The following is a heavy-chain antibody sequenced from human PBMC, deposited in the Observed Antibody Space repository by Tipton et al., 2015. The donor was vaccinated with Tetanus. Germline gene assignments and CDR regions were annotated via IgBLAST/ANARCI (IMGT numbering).Heavy chain of an antibody. J-gene: IGHJ4*02. D-gene: IGHD2-2*01. CDR3: ARVACSSTSCYSHYFDY. CDR2: VFRSGSA. CDR1: GASISSIYS. Sequence: TLSLTCAVSGASISSIYSWSWIRQPPGKGLEWIGYVFRSGSADYNPSLKSRVNISLGRSENQISLMLTSVTAADTAVYYCARVACSSTSCYSHYFDYWGPGSLVTVSS. V-gene: IGHV4-30-2*01.